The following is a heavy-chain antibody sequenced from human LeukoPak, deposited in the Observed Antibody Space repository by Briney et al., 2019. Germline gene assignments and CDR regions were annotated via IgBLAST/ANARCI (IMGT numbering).Heavy chain of an antibody. V-gene: IGHV1-2*02. D-gene: IGHD6-19*01. CDR3: ARVYRSGWYVDY. CDR2: INPNNGGT. CDR1: GYTFTGYY. J-gene: IGHJ4*02. Sequence: ASVKVSCKASGYTFTGYYMHWVRQAPGQGLEWMGWINPNNGGTNYAQKFQRRVTMTRATSISTAYMELSRLRSDDTAVYYCARVYRSGWYVDYWGQGPLVTVSS.